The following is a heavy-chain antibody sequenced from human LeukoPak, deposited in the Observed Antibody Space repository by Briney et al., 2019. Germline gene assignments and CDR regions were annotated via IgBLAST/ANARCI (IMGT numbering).Heavy chain of an antibody. CDR3: ARDIVVVPAALGYAFDI. V-gene: IGHV1-18*01. J-gene: IGHJ3*02. Sequence: ASVKVSCKASGYTFTSYGISWVRQAPGQGLEWMGWISAYNGNTNYAQKLQGRVTMTKDTSTSTAYMELRSLRSDDTAVYYCARDIVVVPAALGYAFDIWGQGTMVTVSS. CDR1: GYTFTSYG. D-gene: IGHD2-2*01. CDR2: ISAYNGNT.